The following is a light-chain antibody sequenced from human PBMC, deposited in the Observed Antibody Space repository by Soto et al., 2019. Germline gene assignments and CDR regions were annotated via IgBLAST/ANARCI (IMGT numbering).Light chain of an antibody. CDR1: SSDVGGYNY. V-gene: IGLV2-11*01. CDR3: CSSAGSYSTV. Sequence: QSVLTQPRSVSGSPGQSVTISCTGTSSDVGGYNYVSWYRQHPGKAPKLMIYDVIKRPSGVPDRFSGSKSGNTASLTISGLQAEDEADYYCCSSAGSYSTVFGTGTKLTVL. CDR2: DVI. J-gene: IGLJ1*01.